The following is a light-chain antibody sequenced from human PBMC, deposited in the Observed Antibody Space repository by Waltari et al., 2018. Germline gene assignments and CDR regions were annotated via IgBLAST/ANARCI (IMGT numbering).Light chain of an antibody. Sequence: EVLMTQSPATLSVSPGEGAPVSCRASQSVSSNLAWFQKKAGQAPRLLIYGASTRATGIPARFSGSGSGTDFTLTITSVQSEDFAVYYCQQYDNWPPYTFGQGTNLEI. CDR1: QSVSSN. CDR2: GAS. CDR3: QQYDNWPPYT. V-gene: IGKV3-15*01. J-gene: IGKJ2*01.